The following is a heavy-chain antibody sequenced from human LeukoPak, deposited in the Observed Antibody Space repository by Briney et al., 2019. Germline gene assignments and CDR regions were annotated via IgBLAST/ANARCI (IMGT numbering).Heavy chain of an antibody. Sequence: PGGSLRLSCAASGFTFSSYSMNWVRQAPGKGLEWVSSISSSSSYIYYADSVKGRFTISRDNAKNSLYLQMNSLRAEDTAVYYCARDINGDYIYYYYYMDVWGKGTTVTISS. J-gene: IGHJ6*03. CDR3: ARDINGDYIYYYYYMDV. D-gene: IGHD4-17*01. CDR1: GFTFSSYS. CDR2: ISSSSSYI. V-gene: IGHV3-21*01.